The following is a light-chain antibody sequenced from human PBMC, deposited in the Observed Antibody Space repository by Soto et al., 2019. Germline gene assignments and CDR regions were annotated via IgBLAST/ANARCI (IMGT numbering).Light chain of an antibody. CDR2: SNN. CDR3: AAWDDSLNGVV. Sequence: QSVLTQPPSASGTPGQRVTISCSGSSSNIGSNTVNWYQQRPGTAPKLLICSNNQRPSGVPDRFSGSKSGTSASLAISGLQSEDEADYYCAAWDDSLNGVVFGGGTKVTVL. CDR1: SSNIGSNT. V-gene: IGLV1-44*01. J-gene: IGLJ2*01.